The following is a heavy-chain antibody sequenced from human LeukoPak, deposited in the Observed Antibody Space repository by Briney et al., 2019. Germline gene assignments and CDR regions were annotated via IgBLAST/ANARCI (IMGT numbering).Heavy chain of an antibody. CDR1: GFTFSSYW. D-gene: IGHD3-16*01. CDR3: ARSTHMITFGGVTDY. V-gene: IGHV3-7*01. Sequence: GGSLRLSCAASGFTFSSYWMSRVRQAPGKGLEWVANIKQDGSEKYYVDSVKGRFTISRDNAKNSLYLQMNSLRAEDTAVYYCARSTHMITFGGVTDYWGQGTLVTVSS. J-gene: IGHJ4*02. CDR2: IKQDGSEK.